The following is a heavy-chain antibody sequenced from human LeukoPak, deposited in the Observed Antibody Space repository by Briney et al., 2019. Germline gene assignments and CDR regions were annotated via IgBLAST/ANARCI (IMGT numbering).Heavy chain of an antibody. V-gene: IGHV3-30-3*01. D-gene: IGHD2-2*02. CDR2: ISYDGSNK. Sequence: GRSLRLSCAASGFTFSSYAMHWVRQAPGKGLEWVAVISYDGSNKYYADSVKGRFTISRDNSKNTLYLQLSSLRAEDMALYYCAENMEPVAIRPVPFYFWGQGTLVTGSS. J-gene: IGHJ4*02. CDR3: AENMEPVAIRPVPFYF. CDR1: GFTFSSYA.